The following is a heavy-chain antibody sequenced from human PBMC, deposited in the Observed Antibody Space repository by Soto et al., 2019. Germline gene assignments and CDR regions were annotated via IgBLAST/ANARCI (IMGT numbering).Heavy chain of an antibody. Sequence: LRLSCETSGFTFGDYYMSWIRQAPGRGLEWVSLISSTGTTIYYADSVKGRFTISRDNVRSTLFLMMNNLRSEDTAVYYCARDLPFVNLHYYVDTWGQGTMVNVSS. CDR2: ISSTGTTI. CDR3: ARDLPFVNLHYYVDT. J-gene: IGHJ4*02. D-gene: IGHD1-7*01. CDR1: GFTFGDYY. V-gene: IGHV3-11*01.